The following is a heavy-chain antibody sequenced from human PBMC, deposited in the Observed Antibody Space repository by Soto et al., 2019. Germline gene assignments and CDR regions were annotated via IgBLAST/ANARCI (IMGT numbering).Heavy chain of an antibody. D-gene: IGHD4-17*01. Sequence: ASVKVSCKASGYTFTGYYMHWVRQAPGQGLEWMGWINPNSGGTNYAQKFQGWVTMARDTSISTAYMELSRLRSDDTAVYYCARAVQIATVTYYFDYWGQGALVTVSS. V-gene: IGHV1-2*04. J-gene: IGHJ4*02. CDR1: GYTFTGYY. CDR2: INPNSGGT. CDR3: ARAVQIATVTYYFDY.